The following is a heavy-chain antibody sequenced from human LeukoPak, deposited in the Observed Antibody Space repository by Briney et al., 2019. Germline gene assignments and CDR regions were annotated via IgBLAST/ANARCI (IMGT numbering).Heavy chain of an antibody. CDR3: ARGRNVYGDQGSWGYFDY. CDR2: IYYSGST. D-gene: IGHD4-17*01. CDR1: GGSISSGDYY. J-gene: IGHJ4*02. Sequence: SETLSLTCTVSGGSISSGDYYWSWIRQPPGKGLEWIGYIYYSGSTYYNPSLKSRVTISVDTSKNQFSLKLSSVTAADTAVYYCARGRNVYGDQGSWGYFDYWGQGTLVTVSS. V-gene: IGHV4-30-4*08.